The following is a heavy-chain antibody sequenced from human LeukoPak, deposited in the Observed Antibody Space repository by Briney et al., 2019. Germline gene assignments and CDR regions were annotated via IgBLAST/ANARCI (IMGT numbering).Heavy chain of an antibody. J-gene: IGHJ4*02. CDR3: ARDLGLGRGWYGGDY. CDR2: ISNDGSNK. CDR1: GFTFSSYA. D-gene: IGHD6-19*01. V-gene: IGHV3-30*14. Sequence: GGSLRLSCAASGFTFSSYAMHWVRQAPSKGLEWVAIISNDGSNKYYADSVKGRFTLSRENSKYTVYLQMNSLRAEDTAVYYCARDLGLGRGWYGGDYWGQGTLVSVSS.